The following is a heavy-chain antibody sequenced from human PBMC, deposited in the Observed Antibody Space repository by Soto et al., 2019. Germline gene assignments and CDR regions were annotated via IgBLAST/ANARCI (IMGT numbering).Heavy chain of an antibody. CDR3: ARGRYCLTGRCFPNWFDS. V-gene: IGHV4-30-2*05. J-gene: IGHJ5*01. CDR1: GASISTGGYS. Sequence: SETLSLTCIVSGASISTGGYSWSWIRQPPGKGPEWIGYIYESGRTYYKPSLKSRASISMDKSRNQFSVRLTSVTAADTAVYFCARGRYCLTGRCFPNWFDSWGQGALVTVSS. CDR2: IYESGRT. D-gene: IGHD7-27*01.